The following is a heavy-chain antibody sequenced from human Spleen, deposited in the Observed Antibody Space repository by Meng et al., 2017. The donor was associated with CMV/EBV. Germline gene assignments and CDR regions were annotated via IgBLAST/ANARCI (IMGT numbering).Heavy chain of an antibody. CDR3: ARDGDSGGQPTLLA. J-gene: IGHJ3*01. V-gene: IGHV1-2*02. CDR2: INPNSGGT. Sequence: ASVKVSCKASGYTLTGYYMHWVRQAPGQGLEWMGWINPNSGGTNYAQKFQGRVTMTRGTSISTAYMELSRLRSDDTAVYYCARDGDSGGQPTLLAWGQGTMVTVSS. D-gene: IGHD3-10*01. CDR1: GYTLTGYY.